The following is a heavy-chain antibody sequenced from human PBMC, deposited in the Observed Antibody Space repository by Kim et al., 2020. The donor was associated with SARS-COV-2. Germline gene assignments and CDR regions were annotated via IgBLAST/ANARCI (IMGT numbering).Heavy chain of an antibody. J-gene: IGHJ4*02. CDR2: INTGNGDT. Sequence: ASVQVSCKASGYILSDFAIHWVRQAPGQGLEWMAWINTGNGDTKSSQKFQGRVTITRDTLTSTVYMELSSLTAEDTAVYYCARGSMATYDYWGQGTLVPV. CDR1: GYILSDFA. V-gene: IGHV1-3*04. D-gene: IGHD3-10*01. CDR3: ARGSMATYDY.